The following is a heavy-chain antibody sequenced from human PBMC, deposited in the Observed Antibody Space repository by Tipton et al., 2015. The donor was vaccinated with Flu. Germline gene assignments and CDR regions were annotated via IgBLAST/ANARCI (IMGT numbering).Heavy chain of an antibody. CDR3: ARDGDDDFWSGYRQADYYGMDV. V-gene: IGHV4-31*01. CDR1: GGSISSGGYC. Sequence: TLSLTCTVSGGSISSGGYCWSWIRQHPGKGLEWIGYIYYSGSTYYNPSLKSLVTISVDTSKNQFSLKLSSVTAADTAVYYCARDGDDDFWSGYRQADYYGMDVWGQGTTVTVSS. D-gene: IGHD3-3*01. CDR2: IYYSGST. J-gene: IGHJ6*02.